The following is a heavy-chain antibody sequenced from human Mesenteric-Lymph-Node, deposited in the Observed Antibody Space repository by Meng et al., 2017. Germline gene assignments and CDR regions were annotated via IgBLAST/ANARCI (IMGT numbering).Heavy chain of an antibody. V-gene: IGHV4-34*01. Sequence: SETLSLTCAAYGGSFSGYYWSWIRQPPGKGLEWIGEINHSGSTNYNSSLKSRVTISVDTSKNQFSLKLSSVTAADTAVYYCARIAYSSGWYYWGQGTLVTVSS. CDR2: INHSGST. CDR1: GGSFSGYY. CDR3: ARIAYSSGWYY. D-gene: IGHD6-19*01. J-gene: IGHJ4*02.